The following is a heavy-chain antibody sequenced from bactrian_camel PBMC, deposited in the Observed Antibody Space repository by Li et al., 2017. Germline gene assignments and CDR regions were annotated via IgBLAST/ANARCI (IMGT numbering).Heavy chain of an antibody. J-gene: IGHJ4*01. Sequence: HVQLVESGGGSVQAGGSLRLSCEASGYTFDEHCVAWFRQVPGKERDGVAEIDTNGRTEYLDSVQGRFTVSKDNARNTLYLQLNSLKSEDTAVYYCATWGDFAHWGQGTQVTVS. CDR1: GYTFDEHC. D-gene: IGHD5*01. CDR2: IDTNGRT. V-gene: IGHV3S55*01. CDR3: ATWGDFAH.